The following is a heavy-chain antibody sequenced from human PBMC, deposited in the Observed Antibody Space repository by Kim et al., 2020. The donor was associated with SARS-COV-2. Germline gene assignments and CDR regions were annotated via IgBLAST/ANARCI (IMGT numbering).Heavy chain of an antibody. Sequence: ASVKVSCKASGYTFTSYGISWVRQAPGQGLEWMGWISAYNGNTNYAQKLQGRVTMTTDTSTSTAYMELRSLRSDDTAVYYCARSYDTYLGAFNEWFDPWGQGTLVTVSS. D-gene: IGHD3-22*01. J-gene: IGHJ5*02. CDR2: ISAYNGNT. CDR3: ARSYDTYLGAFNEWFDP. CDR1: GYTFTSYG. V-gene: IGHV1-18*01.